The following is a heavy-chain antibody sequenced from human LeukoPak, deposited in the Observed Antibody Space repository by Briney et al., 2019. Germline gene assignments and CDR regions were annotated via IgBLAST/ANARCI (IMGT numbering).Heavy chain of an antibody. Sequence: TGGSLRLSCAASGFTFSSYAMSWVRQAPGKGLEWVSAISGSGGSTYYADSVKGRFTISRDNSKNTLYLQMNSLRAEGTAVYYCAKDLALGIAARLHWGQGTLVTVSS. CDR1: GFTFSSYA. V-gene: IGHV3-23*01. CDR3: AKDLALGIAARLH. D-gene: IGHD6-6*01. CDR2: ISGSGGST. J-gene: IGHJ4*02.